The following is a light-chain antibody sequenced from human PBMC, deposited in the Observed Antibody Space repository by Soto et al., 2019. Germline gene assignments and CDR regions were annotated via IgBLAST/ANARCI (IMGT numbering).Light chain of an antibody. CDR3: SSYAGFNNFV. CDR2: EVT. J-gene: IGLJ1*01. Sequence: QSVLTQPPSASGSPVQSVTISCTGTSSDVGAYNYVSWYQQHPGKAPKLMIYEVTNRPSGVPDRFSASKSGNTASLTVSGLQAEDEADYFCSSYAGFNNFVFGTGTKVTVL. CDR1: SSDVGAYNY. V-gene: IGLV2-8*01.